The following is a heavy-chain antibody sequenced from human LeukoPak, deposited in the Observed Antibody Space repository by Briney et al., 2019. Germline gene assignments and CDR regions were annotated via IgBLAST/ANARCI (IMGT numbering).Heavy chain of an antibody. J-gene: IGHJ4*02. CDR3: ARGVYDIAAN. D-gene: IGHD6-6*01. CDR1: GGSISSYY. V-gene: IGHV4-4*09. Sequence: SETLSLTCTVSGGSISSYYWSWIRQPPGKGLEWIGYIYTSGSTNYNPSLKSRVTISVDTSKNQFSLKLSSVTAADTAVYYCARGVYDIAANWGQGTLVTVSS. CDR2: IYTSGST.